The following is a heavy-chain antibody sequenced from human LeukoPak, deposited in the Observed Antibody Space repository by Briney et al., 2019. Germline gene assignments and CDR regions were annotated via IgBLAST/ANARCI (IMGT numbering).Heavy chain of an antibody. V-gene: IGHV4-34*01. Sequence: PSETLSLNCAVYGGSFSGYYWSWIRQPPGKGLEWIGEINHSGSTNYNPSLKSRVTISVDTSKNQFSLKLSSVTAADTAVYYCARQRRALYYYDSSGQFLFDYWGQGTLVTVSS. CDR2: INHSGST. D-gene: IGHD3-22*01. CDR1: GGSFSGYY. CDR3: ARQRRALYYYDSSGQFLFDY. J-gene: IGHJ4*02.